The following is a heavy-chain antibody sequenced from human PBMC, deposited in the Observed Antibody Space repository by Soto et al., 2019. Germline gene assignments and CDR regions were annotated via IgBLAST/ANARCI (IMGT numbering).Heavy chain of an antibody. CDR1: GYTFTGYY. CDR3: ARDRGSYYLTMRFDP. Sequence: QVQLVQSGAEVKKPGASVKVSCKASGYTFTGYYMHWVRQAPGQGLEWMGWINPNSGGTNYEQKFQGRATMTRDTSISTAYMELSRLRSDDTAVYYCARDRGSYYLTMRFDPWGQGTLVTVSS. J-gene: IGHJ5*02. CDR2: INPNSGGT. V-gene: IGHV1-2*02. D-gene: IGHD1-26*01.